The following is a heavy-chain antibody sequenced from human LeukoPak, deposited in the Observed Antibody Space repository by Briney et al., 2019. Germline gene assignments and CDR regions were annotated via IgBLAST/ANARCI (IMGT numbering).Heavy chain of an antibody. CDR2: ISAYNGNT. J-gene: IGHJ4*02. D-gene: IGHD4-17*01. Sequence: GASVKASCKASGYTFSSYGVSWVRQAPGQGLEWMGWISAYNGNTNYAQKVQGRVTMTTDTSTSTAYMDLRSLRSDDTAVYYCARTIDYGDSEVLDYWGQGTLVTVSS. CDR3: ARTIDYGDSEVLDY. V-gene: IGHV1-18*01. CDR1: GYTFSSYG.